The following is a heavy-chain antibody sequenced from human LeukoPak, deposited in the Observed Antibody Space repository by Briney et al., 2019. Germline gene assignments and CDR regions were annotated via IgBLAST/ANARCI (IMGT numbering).Heavy chain of an antibody. CDR3: ARRPGYGGYLVDDAFDI. J-gene: IGHJ3*02. D-gene: IGHD3-22*01. V-gene: IGHV5-51*01. CDR1: GYSFTSYW. Sequence: NRGESLRISCKASGYSFTSYWIAWVRQMPGKGLEWMGIIYPGDSDTRYSPSFQGQVTISADKSISTAYLQWSSLKASDTAMYYCARRPGYGGYLVDDAFDIWGQGTMVTVSS. CDR2: IYPGDSDT.